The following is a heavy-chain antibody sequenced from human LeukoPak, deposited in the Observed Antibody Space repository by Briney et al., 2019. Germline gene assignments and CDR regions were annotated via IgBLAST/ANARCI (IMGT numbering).Heavy chain of an antibody. D-gene: IGHD2-2*01. J-gene: IGHJ5*01. CDR3: AKEPREYCSSTSCPNWFDS. Sequence: PGGSLILSCAASGFTFNNYAMSWVRQAPGKGLEWVSAISASGGTTYYADSVKGRFTISRDNSENTLFLQMNSLRAEDTAVYYCAKEPREYCSSTSCPNWFDSWGQGTLVTVSS. CDR1: GFTFNNYA. CDR2: ISASGGTT. V-gene: IGHV3-23*01.